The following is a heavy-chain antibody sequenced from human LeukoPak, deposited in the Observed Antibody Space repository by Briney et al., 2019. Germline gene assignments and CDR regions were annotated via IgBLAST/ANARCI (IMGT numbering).Heavy chain of an antibody. CDR1: GFTFSSYE. V-gene: IGHV3-48*03. CDR2: ISSSGSTI. Sequence: GGSLRLSCAASGFTFSSYEMNWVRQAPGKGLEWVSYISSSGSTIYYADSVKGRFTISRDNAKNSLYLQMNSLRAEDTAVYYCARDFAYGDPGFDYWGQGTLVTVSS. J-gene: IGHJ4*02. CDR3: ARDFAYGDPGFDY. D-gene: IGHD4-17*01.